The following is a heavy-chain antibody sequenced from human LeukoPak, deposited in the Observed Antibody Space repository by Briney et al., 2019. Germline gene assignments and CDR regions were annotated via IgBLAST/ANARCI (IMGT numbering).Heavy chain of an antibody. D-gene: IGHD3-9*01. CDR1: GYTFTSYY. CDR2: INPSGGST. V-gene: IGHV1-46*01. Sequence: ASVKVSCKASGYTFTSYYMHWVRQAPGQGLEWMGIINPSGGSTSYAQKFQGRVTMTRDTSISTAYMELSRLRSDDTAVYYCARGGSHYDILTGYYKEFDYWGQGTLVTVSS. CDR3: ARGGSHYDILTGYYKEFDY. J-gene: IGHJ4*02.